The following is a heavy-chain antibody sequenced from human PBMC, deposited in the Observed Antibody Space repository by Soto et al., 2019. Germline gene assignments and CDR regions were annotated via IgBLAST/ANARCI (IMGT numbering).Heavy chain of an antibody. Sequence: EVQVLESGGGLVQPGGSLRLSCAASGFAFSNFAMSWVRQAPGKGLEWVSAISGSGDSTYYTDSVKGRFTISRDISKNTLYRQMHGLRAEDTALYYCAKSFSSNCYDYFNYWGQGTLVTVSS. J-gene: IGHJ4*02. V-gene: IGHV3-23*01. CDR3: AKSFSSNCYDYFNY. D-gene: IGHD6-13*01. CDR1: GFAFSNFA. CDR2: ISGSGDST.